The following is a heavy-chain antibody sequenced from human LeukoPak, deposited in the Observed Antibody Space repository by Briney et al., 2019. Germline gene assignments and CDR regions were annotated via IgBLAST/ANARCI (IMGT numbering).Heavy chain of an antibody. V-gene: IGHV1-8*01. D-gene: IGHD5-18*01. J-gene: IGHJ5*02. Sequence: ASVKVSCKASGYTFTSYDINWVRQATGQGLEWMGWMNPNSGNTGYAQKFQGRVTMTRNTSISTAYMELSSLRSEDTVVYYCARGVGYSGGNWFDPWGQGTLVTVSS. CDR1: GYTFTSYD. CDR3: ARGVGYSGGNWFDP. CDR2: MNPNSGNT.